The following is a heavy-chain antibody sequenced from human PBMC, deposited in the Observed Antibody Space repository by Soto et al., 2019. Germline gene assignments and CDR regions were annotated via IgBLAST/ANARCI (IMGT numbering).Heavy chain of an antibody. V-gene: IGHV3-74*01. J-gene: IGHJ3*02. CDR2: IKTDGSDT. CDR3: ARPRTSDWAYDI. D-gene: IGHD3-9*01. CDR1: GFTFSSYW. Sequence: EVQLVESGGGLVQPGGSLRLSCAASGFTFSSYWMHWVRQSTGKGLVWVSRIKTDGSDTHYADSVKGRFTISRDNAKNTLYLQKNSLRNEDTAVYYCARPRTSDWAYDIWGQGTMVIVSS.